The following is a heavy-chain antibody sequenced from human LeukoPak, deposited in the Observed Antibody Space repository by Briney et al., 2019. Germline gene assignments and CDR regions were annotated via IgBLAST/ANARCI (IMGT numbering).Heavy chain of an antibody. D-gene: IGHD6-19*01. CDR3: ARDGLPLGQWLVQTPTTTGPFDY. Sequence: ASVKVSCKASGYTFTSYAMNWVRQAPGQGLEWMGWINTNTGNPTYAQGFTGRFVFSLDTSVSTAYLQISSLKAEDTAVYYCARDGLPLGQWLVQTPTTTGPFDYWGQGTLVTVSS. J-gene: IGHJ4*02. CDR1: GYTFTSYA. V-gene: IGHV7-4-1*02. CDR2: INTNTGNP.